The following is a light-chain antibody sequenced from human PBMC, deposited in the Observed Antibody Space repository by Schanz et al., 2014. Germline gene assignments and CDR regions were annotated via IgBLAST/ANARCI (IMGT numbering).Light chain of an antibody. Sequence: QSALTQPRSVSGSPGQSVTISCTGTSSDVGGYNYVSWYQQHPGKAPKLMIYDVSKRPSGVPDRFSGSKSGNTASLTISGLQAEDEADYYCSSYTSSSTLDWVFGGGTQLTVL. CDR3: SSYTSSSTLDWV. CDR2: DVS. CDR1: SSDVGGYNY. J-gene: IGLJ3*02. V-gene: IGLV2-11*01.